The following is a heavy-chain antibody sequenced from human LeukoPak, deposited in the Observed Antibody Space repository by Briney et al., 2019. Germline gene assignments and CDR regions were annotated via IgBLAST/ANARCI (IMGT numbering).Heavy chain of an antibody. J-gene: IGHJ6*02. CDR2: IYYSGST. CDR3: ARILTGYGSSYYYYGMDV. CDR1: GGSISSYY. D-gene: IGHD3-9*01. Sequence: SETLSLTCTVSGGSISSYYWSWIRQPPGKGLEWIGYIYYSGSTNYNPSPKSRVTISVDTSKNQFSLKLSSVTAADTAVYYCARILTGYGSSYYYYGMDVWGQGTTVTVSS. V-gene: IGHV4-59*08.